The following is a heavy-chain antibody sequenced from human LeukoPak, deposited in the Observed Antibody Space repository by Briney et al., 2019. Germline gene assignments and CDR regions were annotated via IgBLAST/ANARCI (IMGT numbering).Heavy chain of an antibody. CDR3: ARGSAMANYFDY. J-gene: IGHJ4*02. Sequence: ASVKVSCKASGYTFTGYYMHWVRQAPGQGLEWMGWINPNSGGTNYAQKFQGRVTMTRGTSISTAYMELSRLRSDDTAVYYCARGSAMANYFDYWGQGTLVTVSS. V-gene: IGHV1-2*02. CDR1: GYTFTGYY. D-gene: IGHD5-18*01. CDR2: INPNSGGT.